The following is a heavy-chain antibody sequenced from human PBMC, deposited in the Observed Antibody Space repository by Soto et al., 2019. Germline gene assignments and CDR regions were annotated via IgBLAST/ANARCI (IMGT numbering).Heavy chain of an antibody. CDR1: GGSISSSSYY. CDR2: IYYSGST. J-gene: IGHJ4*02. D-gene: IGHD6-19*01. V-gene: IGHV4-39*01. CDR3: ARHVAGRFYFDY. Sequence: SETLSLTCTVSGGSISSSSYYWGWIRQPPGKGLEWIGSIYYSGSTYYNPSLKSRVTISVDTSKNQFSLKLSSVTAADTAVYYCARHVAGRFYFDYWGQGTLVTVSS.